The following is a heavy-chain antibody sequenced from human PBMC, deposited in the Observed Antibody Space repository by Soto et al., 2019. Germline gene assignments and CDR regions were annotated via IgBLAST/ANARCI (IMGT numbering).Heavy chain of an antibody. J-gene: IGHJ5*02. CDR1: GGSFSGYY. V-gene: IGHV4-34*01. Sequence: SETLSLTCAVYGGSFSGYYWSWIRQPPGKGLEWIGEINHSGSTNYNPSLKSRVTISVDTSKNQFSLKLSSVTAADTAVYYCATGRSSSGYPNWFDPWGQGTLVTVSS. D-gene: IGHD6-13*01. CDR2: INHSGST. CDR3: ATGRSSSGYPNWFDP.